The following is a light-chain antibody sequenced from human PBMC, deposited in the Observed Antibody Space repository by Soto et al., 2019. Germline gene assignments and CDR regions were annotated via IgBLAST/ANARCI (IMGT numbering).Light chain of an antibody. CDR3: SSYTTRSTLV. V-gene: IGLV2-14*01. J-gene: IGLJ2*01. Sequence: QSVLTQPASGSGSPGQSITISCTGTSSDVGAYDFVSWYQHYPGKAPKLVTFDVTHRPPGISDRFSGSKSANTASLTISGLQAEDEAFYYCSSYTTRSTLVFGGGTKVTVL. CDR1: SSDVGAYDF. CDR2: DVT.